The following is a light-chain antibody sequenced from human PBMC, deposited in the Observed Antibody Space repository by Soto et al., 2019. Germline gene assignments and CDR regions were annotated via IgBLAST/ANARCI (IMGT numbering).Light chain of an antibody. CDR1: QSVRSNY. V-gene: IGKV3-20*01. CDR2: GAS. CDR3: QQYGGSPYT. J-gene: IGKJ2*01. Sequence: EIVLTQSPGTLSLSPGERATLSCRASQSVRSNYLAWYQQKPGQAPRLLIYGASSRATGIPDRFSGTGSGTDFTRTIRRLEPEDFAVYYCQQYGGSPYTFGQGTKLEIK.